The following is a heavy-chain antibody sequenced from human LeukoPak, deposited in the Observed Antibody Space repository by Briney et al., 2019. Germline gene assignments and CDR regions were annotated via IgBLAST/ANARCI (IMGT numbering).Heavy chain of an antibody. CDR1: GGSFSSYY. D-gene: IGHD1-26*01. CDR2: INHSGRT. Sequence: SETLSLTCGVYGGSFSSYYWNWIRQPPGKGLEWIGEINHSGRTNYNPSLKSRVTISIDRSKNQFSLKLSSVTAADTAVYYCARARDTTSGSNWFDPWGQGTLVTVSS. V-gene: IGHV4-34*01. J-gene: IGHJ5*02. CDR3: ARARDTTSGSNWFDP.